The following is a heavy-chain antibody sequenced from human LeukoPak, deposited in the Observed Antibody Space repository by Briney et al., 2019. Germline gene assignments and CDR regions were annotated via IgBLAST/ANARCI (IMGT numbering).Heavy chain of an antibody. Sequence: GESLKISCQSSGHNFIYYWIAWVRQMPGRGLEWMGIIYPGDPDTRYSPSFQGQVTISADKSLSTAFLQLKSLKASDTAMYYCARQDGNSEFYFDSWGQGTLVTVSS. D-gene: IGHD4-23*01. CDR1: GHNFIYYW. V-gene: IGHV5-51*01. J-gene: IGHJ4*02. CDR3: ARQDGNSEFYFDS. CDR2: IYPGDPDT.